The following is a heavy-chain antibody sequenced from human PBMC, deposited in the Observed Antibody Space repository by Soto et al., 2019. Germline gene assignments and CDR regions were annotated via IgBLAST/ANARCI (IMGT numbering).Heavy chain of an antibody. V-gene: IGHV3-11*01. Sequence: QVQLVESGGGLVKPGGSLRLSCAASGFTFSDYYMSWIRQAPGKGLDWISYISSSSNDIYYADSVKGRFTISRDNAKNSLYLQMNSLRAEDTAVYYCASSYGSGTYPPDYWGQGTLVTVSS. CDR3: ASSYGSGTYPPDY. J-gene: IGHJ4*02. CDR2: ISSSSNDI. D-gene: IGHD3-10*01. CDR1: GFTFSDYY.